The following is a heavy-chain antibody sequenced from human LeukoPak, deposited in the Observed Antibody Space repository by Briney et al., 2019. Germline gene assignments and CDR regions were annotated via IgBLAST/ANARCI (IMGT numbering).Heavy chain of an antibody. Sequence: PGRSLRLSCAASQFTFSSYGIHWVRQAPGKGLEWVAVISYDGSNKYYADSVKGRFTISRDNSKNTLYLQMNSLRAEDTAVYYCAKLAGSFDYWGQGTLVTVSS. J-gene: IGHJ4*02. D-gene: IGHD3-10*01. V-gene: IGHV3-30*18. CDR3: AKLAGSFDY. CDR1: QFTFSSYG. CDR2: ISYDGSNK.